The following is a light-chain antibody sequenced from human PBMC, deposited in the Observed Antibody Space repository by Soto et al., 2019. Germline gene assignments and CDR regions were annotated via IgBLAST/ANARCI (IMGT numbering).Light chain of an antibody. V-gene: IGKV3D-15*01. CDR1: QSVSRN. J-gene: IGKJ5*01. CDR2: DAS. Sequence: ELVLTQSPATLSVSPGERANLSCRATQSVSRNLAWYQQKPGQAPRLLIYDASTRATGTPARFSGSGTGTKFTLSISSLQPEDFAVYSCQQYNNWPITFGQGTRLEIK. CDR3: QQYNNWPIT.